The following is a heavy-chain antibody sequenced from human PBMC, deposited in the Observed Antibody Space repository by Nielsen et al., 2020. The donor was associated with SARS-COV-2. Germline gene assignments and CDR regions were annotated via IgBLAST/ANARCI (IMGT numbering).Heavy chain of an antibody. CDR2: IYPSDSDS. J-gene: IGHJ4*02. Sequence: GESLKISCKGSGYSFNNYWIGWVRQMPGKGLEWMGIIYPSDSDSRYNPSFQDQFTLSADKSLNTAYLQWSRLQPSDTAMYYCARLPSYGQQWMQSPFDSWGQGTLVTVSS. CDR3: ARLPSYGQQWMQSPFDS. D-gene: IGHD6-19*01. V-gene: IGHV5-51*01. CDR1: GYSFNNYW.